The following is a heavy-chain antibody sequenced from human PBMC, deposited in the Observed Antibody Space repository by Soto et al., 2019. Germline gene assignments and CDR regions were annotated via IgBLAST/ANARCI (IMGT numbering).Heavy chain of an antibody. CDR1: GGSFSGYY. V-gene: IGHV4-34*01. Sequence: SETLSLTCAVYGGSFSGYYWSWIRQPPGKGLEWIGEINHSGSTNYNPSLKSRVTISVDTSISTAYLQWSSLRASDTAIYYCARLARYSGSYFPFDYWGQGTLVTVSS. CDR3: ARLARYSGSYFPFDY. D-gene: IGHD1-26*01. CDR2: INHSGST. J-gene: IGHJ4*02.